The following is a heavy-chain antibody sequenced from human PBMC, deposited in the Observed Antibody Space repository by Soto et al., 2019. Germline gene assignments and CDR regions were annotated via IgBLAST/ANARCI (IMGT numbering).Heavy chain of an antibody. CDR2: IYYSGST. CDR1: GGSISRGGYY. Sequence: SETRSLTCTVSGGSISRGGYYWSWIRQHPGKGLEWIGYIYYSGSTYYNPSLKSRVTISVDTSKNQFSLKLSSVTAADTAVYYCARQWELYFDYWGQGTLVTVSS. V-gene: IGHV4-31*03. CDR3: ARQWELYFDY. J-gene: IGHJ4*02. D-gene: IGHD1-26*01.